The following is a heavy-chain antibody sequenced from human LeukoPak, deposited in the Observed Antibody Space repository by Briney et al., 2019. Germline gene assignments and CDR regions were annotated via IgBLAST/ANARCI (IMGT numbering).Heavy chain of an antibody. J-gene: IGHJ4*02. CDR1: GGTFSSYA. CDR3: ARLLGYCSGGSCYGDY. Sequence: ASVKVSCKASGGTFSSYAISWVRQAPGQGLEWMGWISAYNGNTNYAQKLQGRVTMTTDTSTSTDYMELRSLRSDDTAVYYCARLLGYCSGGSCYGDYWGQGTLVTVSS. CDR2: ISAYNGNT. V-gene: IGHV1-18*01. D-gene: IGHD2-15*01.